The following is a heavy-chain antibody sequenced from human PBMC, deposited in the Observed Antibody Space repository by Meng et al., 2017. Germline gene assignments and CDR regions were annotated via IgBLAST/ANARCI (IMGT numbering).Heavy chain of an antibody. V-gene: IGHV3-53*01. CDR3: ARGGSYYSY. Sequence: VPLVRQGGGLIRPGGSLSLSCAASGFTVSSNYMSLVRQAPGKGLEWVSVIYSGGSTYYADSVKGRFTISRDNSKNTLYLQMNSLRAEDTAVYYCARGGSYYSYWGQGTLVTVSS. CDR1: GFTVSSNY. J-gene: IGHJ4*02. D-gene: IGHD1-26*01. CDR2: IYSGGST.